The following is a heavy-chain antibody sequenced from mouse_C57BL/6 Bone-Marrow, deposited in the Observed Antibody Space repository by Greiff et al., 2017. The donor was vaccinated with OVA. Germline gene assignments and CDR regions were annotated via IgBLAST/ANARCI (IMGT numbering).Heavy chain of an antibody. Sequence: QVQLQQSGAELVRPGASVKLSCKASGYTFTDYYINWVKQRPGQGLEWIARIYPGSGNTYYNEKFKGKATLTAEKSSSTAYMQLSSLTSEDSAVYFCARSDYYGSSYDAMGGWGQGASVTVA. D-gene: IGHD1-1*01. CDR1: GYTFTDYY. CDR3: ARSDYYGSSYDAMGG. CDR2: IYPGSGNT. J-gene: IGHJ4*01. V-gene: IGHV1-76*01.